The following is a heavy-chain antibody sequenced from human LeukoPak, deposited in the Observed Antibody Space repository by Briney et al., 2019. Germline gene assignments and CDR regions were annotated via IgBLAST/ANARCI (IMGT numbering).Heavy chain of an antibody. CDR1: GGSISSYY. CDR2: IYYSGST. CDR3: ARGTTVTTPDY. Sequence: SETLSLTCTVSGGSISSYYWSWIRQPPGKGLEWIGYIYYSGSTNYNPSLKSRVTISVDTSKNQFSLKLSSVTAADTAVYYCARGTTVTTPDYWGQGTLVTVSS. D-gene: IGHD4-17*01. J-gene: IGHJ4*02. V-gene: IGHV4-59*08.